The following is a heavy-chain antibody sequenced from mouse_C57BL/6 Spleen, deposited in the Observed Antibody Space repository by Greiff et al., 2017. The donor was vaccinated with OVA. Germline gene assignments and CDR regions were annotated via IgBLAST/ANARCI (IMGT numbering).Heavy chain of an antibody. CDR3: ARLSTYSMDY. V-gene: IGHV1-64*01. CDR1: GYTFTSYW. D-gene: IGHD2-10*01. J-gene: IGHJ2*01. CDR2: IHPNSGST. Sequence: QVQLKQPGAELVKPGASVKLSCKASGYTFTSYWMHWVKQRPGQGLEWIGMIHPNSGSTNYNEKFKSKATLTVDKSSSTAYMQLSSLTSEDSAVYYCARLSTYSMDYWGQGTTLTVSS.